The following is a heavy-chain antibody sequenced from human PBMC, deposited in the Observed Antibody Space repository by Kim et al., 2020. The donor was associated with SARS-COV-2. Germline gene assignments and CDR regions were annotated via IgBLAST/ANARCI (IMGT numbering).Heavy chain of an antibody. Sequence: GSTYYADSVKGRFTISRDNSKNTLYLQMNSLRADDTAVYYCAKDRTLRGSWGQGTLVTVSS. V-gene: IGHV3-23*01. CDR3: AKDRTLRGS. J-gene: IGHJ5*02. CDR2: GST.